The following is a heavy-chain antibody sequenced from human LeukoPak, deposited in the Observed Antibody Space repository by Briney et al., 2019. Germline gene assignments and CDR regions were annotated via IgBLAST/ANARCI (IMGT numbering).Heavy chain of an antibody. J-gene: IGHJ4*02. D-gene: IGHD5-12*01. CDR1: GFTFSSYW. CDR2: INSDGSST. Sequence: GGSLRLSCAASGFTFSSYWMHWVRQAPGKGLVWVSRINSDGSSTSYADSVKGRFTISRDNAKNSLYLQMNSLRAEDTAVYYCARLPDSGYEAPLDYWGQGTLVTVSS. CDR3: ARLPDSGYEAPLDY. V-gene: IGHV3-74*01.